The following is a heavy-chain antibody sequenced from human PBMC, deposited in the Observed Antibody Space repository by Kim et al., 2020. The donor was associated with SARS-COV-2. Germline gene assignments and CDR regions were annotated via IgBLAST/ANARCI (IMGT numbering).Heavy chain of an antibody. CDR1: GGSFSGYY. V-gene: IGHV4-34*01. D-gene: IGHD6-6*01. CDR2: INHSGST. CDR3: ASIAARRYYGMDV. J-gene: IGHJ6*02. Sequence: SETLSLTCAVYGGSFSGYYWSWIRQPPGKGLEWIGEINHSGSTNYNPSLKSRVTISVDTSKNQFSLKLSSVTAADTAVYYCASIAARRYYGMDVWGQGTT.